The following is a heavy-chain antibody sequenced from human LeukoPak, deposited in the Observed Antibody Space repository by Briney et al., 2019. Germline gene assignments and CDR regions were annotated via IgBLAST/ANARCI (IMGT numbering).Heavy chain of an antibody. D-gene: IGHD6-19*01. Sequence: GGSLRLSCAASGFTFSSYWMSWVRQARGKGLEGVANIKQGGSEKYYVDSVKGRFTISRDNAKNSLYLQMNSLRAEDTAVYYCARLGSGWADAFDIWGQGTMVTVSS. CDR2: IKQGGSEK. CDR3: ARLGSGWADAFDI. J-gene: IGHJ3*02. V-gene: IGHV3-7*01. CDR1: GFTFSSYW.